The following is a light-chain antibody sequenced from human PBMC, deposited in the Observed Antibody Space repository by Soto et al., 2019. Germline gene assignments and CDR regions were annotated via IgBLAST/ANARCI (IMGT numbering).Light chain of an antibody. CDR2: SND. Sequence: QPVLTQPPSASGTPGQRVTISCSGITSNIGSNTVNWYQQLPGTAPKLLIYSNDQRPSGVPDRFSGSKSGTSASLAISGLQSEDEADYYCAAWDDSLIGVVFGGGTKLTVL. V-gene: IGLV1-44*01. CDR1: TSNIGSNT. CDR3: AAWDDSLIGVV. J-gene: IGLJ2*01.